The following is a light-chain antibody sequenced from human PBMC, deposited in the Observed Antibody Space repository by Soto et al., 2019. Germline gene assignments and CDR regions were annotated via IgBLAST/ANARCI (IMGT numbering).Light chain of an antibody. CDR1: QSVSSS. Sequence: EIVLTQSPATLSLSPGERATLSCRASQSVSSSLAWYQQKPGQTPRLLIFDASNRATGIPARFSGSGSGTDFTLTISSLQSEDFAVYYCQQYNNWPPSFTFGPGTKVDIK. V-gene: IGKV3-11*01. CDR3: QQYNNWPPSFT. CDR2: DAS. J-gene: IGKJ3*01.